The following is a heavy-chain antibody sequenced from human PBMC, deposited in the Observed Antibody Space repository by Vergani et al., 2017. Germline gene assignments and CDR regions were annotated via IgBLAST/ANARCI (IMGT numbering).Heavy chain of an antibody. Sequence: EVQLVQSGAEVKKPGESLKISCQISGYSFTNYWIGWVRQMPGKGLEWMGIIHTADSDTRYSPSFQGQVTISVDKSISTAYLQRSSLRASDSAMYYCARLCGRDSSGSKYFDYWGQGTLVTVSS. CDR2: IHTADSDT. J-gene: IGHJ4*02. CDR1: GYSFTNYW. CDR3: ARLCGRDSSGSKYFDY. D-gene: IGHD3-22*01. V-gene: IGHV5-51*01.